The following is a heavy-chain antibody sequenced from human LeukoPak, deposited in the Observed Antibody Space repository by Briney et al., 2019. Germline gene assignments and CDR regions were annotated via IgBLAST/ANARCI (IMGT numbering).Heavy chain of an antibody. D-gene: IGHD2-15*01. CDR2: INHSGST. J-gene: IGHJ5*02. CDR3: AAQDVNWFDP. Sequence: SETLSLTCAVYGGSFSGYYWSWIRQPPGKGLEWIGEINHSGSTNYNPSLKSRVTISVDTSKNQFSLKLSSVTAADTAVYYCAAQDVNWFDPWGQGTLVTVSS. CDR1: GGSFSGYY. V-gene: IGHV4-34*09.